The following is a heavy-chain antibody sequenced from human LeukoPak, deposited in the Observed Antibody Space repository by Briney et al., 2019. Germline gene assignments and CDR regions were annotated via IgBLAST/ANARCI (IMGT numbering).Heavy chain of an antibody. J-gene: IGHJ4*02. CDR2: IYTSGST. CDR1: GGSISSGSYF. V-gene: IGHV4-61*02. CDR3: ARDQQLSYCGGDCYPAN. Sequence: PSQTLSLTCTVSGGSISSGSYFWSWIRQPAGKGLEWIGRIYTSGSTDYNPSLQSRVTMSVDTSKNQFSLKLNSATAADTAVYYCARDQQLSYCGGDCYPANWGQGTLVTVSS. D-gene: IGHD2-21*02.